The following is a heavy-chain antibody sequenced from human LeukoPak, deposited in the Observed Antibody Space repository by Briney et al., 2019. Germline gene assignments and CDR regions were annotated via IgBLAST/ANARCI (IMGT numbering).Heavy chain of an antibody. D-gene: IGHD6-6*01. V-gene: IGHV3-7*01. CDR2: IKQDGSEK. Sequence: GGSLRLSCAASGFTFSSYGMHWVRQAPGKGLEWVANIKQDGSEKYYVDSVKGRFTISRDNAKNSLYLQMNSLRAEDTGVYYCAAQLARGVDYWGQGTLVTVSS. J-gene: IGHJ4*02. CDR3: AAQLARGVDY. CDR1: GFTFSSYG.